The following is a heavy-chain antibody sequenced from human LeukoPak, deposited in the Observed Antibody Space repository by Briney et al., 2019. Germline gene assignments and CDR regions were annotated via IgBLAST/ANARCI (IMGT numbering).Heavy chain of an antibody. CDR1: GFTFSSYS. CDR2: ISSTSSAI. J-gene: IGHJ4*02. V-gene: IGHV3-48*04. CDR3: ARVIGSYGDSAY. Sequence: GGSLRLSCAASGFTFSSYSMNWVRQAPGKGLEWLSYISSTSSAIYYADSLKGRFTISRDNAKNSLYLQMDSLRAEDTAVYYCARVIGSYGDSAYWGQGTLVTISS. D-gene: IGHD3-16*01.